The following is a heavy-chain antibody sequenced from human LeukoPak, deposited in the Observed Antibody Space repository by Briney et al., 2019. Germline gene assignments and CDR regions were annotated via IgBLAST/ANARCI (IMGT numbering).Heavy chain of an antibody. Sequence: GGSLGLSCAASGFTFSSYAMHWVRQAPGKGLGWVAVISYDGSNKYYTDSVKGRSTISRDNSKNTLYLQMNSLRAEDTAVYYCARDPYGTLPDDYWGQGTLVTVSS. CDR3: ARDPYGTLPDDY. J-gene: IGHJ4*02. CDR1: GFTFSSYA. CDR2: ISYDGSNK. V-gene: IGHV3-30-3*01. D-gene: IGHD4-17*01.